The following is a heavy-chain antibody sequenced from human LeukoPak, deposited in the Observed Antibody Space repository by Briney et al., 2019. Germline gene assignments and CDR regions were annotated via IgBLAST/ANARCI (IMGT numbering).Heavy chain of an antibody. Sequence: GGSLRLSCAASGFTFSSYAMSWVRQAPGKGLEWVSAISGSGGRTYYADSVKGRFTISRDNSKNTLYLQMNSLRAEDTAVYYCAAGIGSYYYYMDVWGKGATVTVSS. J-gene: IGHJ6*03. CDR2: ISGSGGRT. CDR3: AAGIGSYYYYMDV. D-gene: IGHD3-3*01. CDR1: GFTFSSYA. V-gene: IGHV3-23*01.